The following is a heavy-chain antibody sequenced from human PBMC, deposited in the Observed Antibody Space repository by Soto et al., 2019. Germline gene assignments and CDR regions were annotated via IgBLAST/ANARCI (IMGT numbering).Heavy chain of an antibody. CDR1: GYNFINYG. J-gene: IGHJ4*02. CDR2: IRVHNGNT. CDR3: VRDLDGSGSYYTDY. Sequence: QVHLVQSGVEVKKPGASVKVSCKASGYNFINYGITWVRQAPGQGLEWMGWIRVHNGNTNYAQKLQGRVTMTTDTSTSTAYMELRSRRSDDTAVYYCVRDLDGSGSYYTDYGGPGTLVTVSS. V-gene: IGHV1-18*01. D-gene: IGHD3-10*01.